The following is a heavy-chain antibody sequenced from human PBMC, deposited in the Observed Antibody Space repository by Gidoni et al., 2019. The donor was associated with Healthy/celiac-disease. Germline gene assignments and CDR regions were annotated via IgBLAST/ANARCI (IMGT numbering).Heavy chain of an antibody. CDR2: ISSSSSYI. CDR1: GFPFSSSS. V-gene: IGHV3-21*01. D-gene: IGHD3-22*01. CDR3: ARDATYYYDSSGYAPFDY. Sequence: EVQLVESGGGLVKPGGSLRLSCAASGFPFSSSSMDWVRQAPGKGLEWVSSISSSSSYIYYADSVKGRFTISRDNAKNSLYLQMNSLRAEDTAVYYCARDATYYYDSSGYAPFDYWGQGTLVTVSS. J-gene: IGHJ4*02.